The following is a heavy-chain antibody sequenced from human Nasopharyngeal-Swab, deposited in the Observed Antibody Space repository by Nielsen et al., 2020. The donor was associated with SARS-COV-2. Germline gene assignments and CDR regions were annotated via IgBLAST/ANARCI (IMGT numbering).Heavy chain of an antibody. CDR3: ARGTRGYSLYWYFDP. Sequence: SETLSLTCTVSGGSISSYYWSWIRQPPGKGLEWIGYIYYSGSTNYNPSLKSRVTISVDTSKNQFSLKLSSVTAADTAVYYCARGTRGYSLYWYFDPWGRGTLVTVSS. CDR2: IYYSGST. D-gene: IGHD3-22*01. J-gene: IGHJ2*01. CDR1: GGSISSYY. V-gene: IGHV4-59*01.